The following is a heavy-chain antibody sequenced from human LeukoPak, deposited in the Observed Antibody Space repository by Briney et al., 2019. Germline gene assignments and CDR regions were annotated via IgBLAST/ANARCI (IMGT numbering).Heavy chain of an antibody. Sequence: GGSLRLSYAASGFVFSNYWMSWVRQAPGKGLEWVANIKPDGTEKYYVDSLKGRFTISRDNTKNSLYLQMSSLGVEDTAVYYCARGGNASWDYWGQGALVTVSS. CDR2: IKPDGTEK. V-gene: IGHV3-7*01. J-gene: IGHJ4*02. CDR1: GFVFSNYW. CDR3: ARGGNASWDY.